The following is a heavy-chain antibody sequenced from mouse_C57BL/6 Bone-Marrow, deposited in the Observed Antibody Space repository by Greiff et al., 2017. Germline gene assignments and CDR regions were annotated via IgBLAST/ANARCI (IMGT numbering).Heavy chain of an antibody. CDR3: ARGTRMTTVLDY. CDR1: GYTFTSYW. D-gene: IGHD1-1*01. CDR2: IHPNSGST. Sequence: QVQLQQPGAELVKPGASVKLSCKASGYTFTSYWMHWVKQRPGQGLEWIGRIHPNSGSTNYNEKFKSKATLTVDKSSSTAYMQLSSLTSDDSAVYYCARGTRMTTVLDYWGQGTTLTVSS. V-gene: IGHV1-64*01. J-gene: IGHJ2*01.